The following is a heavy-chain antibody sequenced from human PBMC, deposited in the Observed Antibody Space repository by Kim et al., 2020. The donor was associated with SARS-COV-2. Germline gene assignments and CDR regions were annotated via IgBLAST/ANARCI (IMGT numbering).Heavy chain of an antibody. CDR1: GFTFSSYA. D-gene: IGHD3-10*01. CDR3: ARDLHYYGSGSYYSNWFDP. V-gene: IGHV3-30*04. J-gene: IGHJ5*02. CDR2: ISYDGSNK. Sequence: GGSLRLSCAASGFTFSSYAMHWVRQAPGKGLEWVAVISYDGSNKYYADSVKGRFTISRDNSKNTLYLQMNSLRAEDTAVYYCARDLHYYGSGSYYSNWFDPWGQGTLVTVSS.